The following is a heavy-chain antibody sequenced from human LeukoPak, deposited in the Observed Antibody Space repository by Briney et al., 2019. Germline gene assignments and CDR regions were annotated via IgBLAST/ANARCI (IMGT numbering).Heavy chain of an antibody. CDR2: INSDGSST. D-gene: IGHD6-13*01. Sequence: GGSLRLSCAASGFTFSSYWMHWVRHAPGKGLVWVSRINSDGSSTSYADSVKGRFTISRDNAKNTLYLQMNSLKTEDTAVYYCTTHSSSWYGYYWGQGTLVTVSS. V-gene: IGHV3-74*01. CDR3: TTHSSSWYGYY. J-gene: IGHJ4*02. CDR1: GFTFSSYW.